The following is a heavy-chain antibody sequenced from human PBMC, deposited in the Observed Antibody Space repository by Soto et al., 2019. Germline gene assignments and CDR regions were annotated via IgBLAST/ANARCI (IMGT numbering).Heavy chain of an antibody. V-gene: IGHV2-26*01. CDR1: EFSVSDARMG. CDR2: IFSSDIK. D-gene: IGHD3-3*01. J-gene: IGHJ5*02. Sequence: GPTQMNLPETLTLPCTVSEFSVSDARMGVSWIRQPPGKALEWLAHIFSSDIKSYSPPLKSRLTISNATSKSHLVLTLTNMYPVDTATYYCTRIIGNVEFCNCYLLTDNGFDPRG. CDR3: TRIIGNVEFCNCYLLTDNGFDP.